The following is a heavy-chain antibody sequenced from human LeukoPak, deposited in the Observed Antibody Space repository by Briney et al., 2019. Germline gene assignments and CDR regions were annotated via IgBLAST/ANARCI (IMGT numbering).Heavy chain of an antibody. V-gene: IGHV3-15*01. D-gene: IGHD5-12*01. J-gene: IGHJ4*02. CDR1: GFTFSNAW. Sequence: GGSLRLSCAASGFTFSNAWMSWVRQAPGKGLEWVGRIKSKTDGGTTDYAAPVKGRFTISRDDSKNTLYLQMNSLKTEDTAVYYCTTDGAYSGYDPAGYFDYWGLGTLVTVSS. CDR3: TTDGAYSGYDPAGYFDY. CDR2: IKSKTDGGTT.